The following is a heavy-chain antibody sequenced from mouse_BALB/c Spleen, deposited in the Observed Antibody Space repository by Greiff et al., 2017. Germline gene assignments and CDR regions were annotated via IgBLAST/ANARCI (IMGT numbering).Heavy chain of an antibody. CDR1: GFTFSSYA. V-gene: IGHV5-6-5*01. J-gene: IGHJ4*01. CDR2: ISSGGST. Sequence: EVMLVESGGGLVKPGGSLKLSCAASGFTFSSYAMSWVRQTPEKRLEWVASISSGGSTYYPDSVKGRFTISRDNARNILYLQMSSLRSEDTAMYYCARYYYVYAMDYWGQGTSVTVSS. D-gene: IGHD1-1*01. CDR3: ARYYYVYAMDY.